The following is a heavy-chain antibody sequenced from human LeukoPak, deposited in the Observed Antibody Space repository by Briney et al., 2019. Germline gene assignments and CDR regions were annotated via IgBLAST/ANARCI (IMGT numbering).Heavy chain of an antibody. CDR1: GGSISSYY. J-gene: IGHJ3*02. Sequence: SETLSLTCTVSGGSISSYYWSWIRRPPGKGLECIGYIFYSGSTNYNPSLKSRVTISVDTSKNHFSLKLSSVTAADTAVYYCAKNFGDYGGGTFDIWGQGTMVTVSS. CDR3: AKNFGDYGGGTFDI. CDR2: IFYSGST. V-gene: IGHV4-59*01. D-gene: IGHD4-17*01.